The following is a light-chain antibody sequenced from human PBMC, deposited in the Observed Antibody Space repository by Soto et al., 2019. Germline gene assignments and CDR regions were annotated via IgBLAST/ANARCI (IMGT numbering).Light chain of an antibody. CDR1: HSVSRY. V-gene: IGKV3-11*01. Sequence: EIVLTQSLATLSLSPGERATLSCRASHSVSRYLAWYQQKPGQAPRLLMYDASNRATGIPARFRGSGSGTDFTLTISSLEPEDFAVYYCQQRSNWPLTFGGGTKVEIK. CDR3: QQRSNWPLT. CDR2: DAS. J-gene: IGKJ4*01.